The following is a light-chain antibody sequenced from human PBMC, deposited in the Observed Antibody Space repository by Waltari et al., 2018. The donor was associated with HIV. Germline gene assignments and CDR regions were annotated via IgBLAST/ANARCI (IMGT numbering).Light chain of an antibody. CDR3: QQYENWPYT. Sequence: MVMTQSPATLSVSPGERATLSCRASQSVGSKLAWYQQKPGQAPRLLIYGASSRATGVSARFSGSGSGTEFTLTVSSLESEDFAVYYCQQYENWPYTFGQGTKLEIK. V-gene: IGKV3-15*01. CDR2: GAS. J-gene: IGKJ2*01. CDR1: QSVGSK.